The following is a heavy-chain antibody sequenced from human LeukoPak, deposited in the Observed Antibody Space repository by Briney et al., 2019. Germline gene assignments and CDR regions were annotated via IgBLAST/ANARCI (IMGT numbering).Heavy chain of an antibody. Sequence: GGSLRLSCAASGFNFNSYSMNWLRQAPGKGLEWVSYISSRSRTIYYADSVKGRFTISRDNAKNSLYLQMNSLRAEDTAVYYCARDGSGRVPEMSAPDYWGQGTLVTVSS. J-gene: IGHJ4*02. CDR1: GFNFNSYS. CDR3: ARDGSGRVPEMSAPDY. CDR2: ISSRSRTI. V-gene: IGHV3-48*01. D-gene: IGHD3-10*01.